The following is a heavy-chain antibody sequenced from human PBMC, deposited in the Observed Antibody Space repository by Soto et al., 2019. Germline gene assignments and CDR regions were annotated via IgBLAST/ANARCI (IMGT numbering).Heavy chain of an antibody. V-gene: IGHV4-38-2*02. CDR3: ARDGLRYFESYGYYSGHPLDY. D-gene: IGHD3-22*01. Sequence: PSETLSLTCAVSNFSITSGFYWGWLRQPPGKGLEWIGSIFHTGSTYYQPSLKSRVTISLDRSKKQFSLTLRSVTAADTAVYYCARDGLRYFESYGYYSGHPLDYWGQGVLVTVS. CDR2: IFHTGST. CDR1: NFSITSGFY. J-gene: IGHJ4*01.